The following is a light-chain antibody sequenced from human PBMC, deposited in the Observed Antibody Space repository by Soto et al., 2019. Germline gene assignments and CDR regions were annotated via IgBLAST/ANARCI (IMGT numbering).Light chain of an antibody. Sequence: EIVLTQSPATLSLSPGERATLSCRASPSVSSYLAWYKQKPGQAPRLLIYDASNRATGIPARFSGSGSGTDFTLTISSLEPEDFAVYYCQQRSNWPPRYTFGQGTKLEIK. CDR1: PSVSSY. V-gene: IGKV3-11*01. CDR3: QQRSNWPPRYT. J-gene: IGKJ2*01. CDR2: DAS.